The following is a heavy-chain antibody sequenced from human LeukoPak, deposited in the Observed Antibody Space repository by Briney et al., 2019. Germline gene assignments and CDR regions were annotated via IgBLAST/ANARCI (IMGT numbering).Heavy chain of an antibody. Sequence: ASVKVSCTASGYTFSDYYIHCLRHAPGQGLEWMGWINPKSGGTNYAQYFQGRVTMTRDTSSTTVYMDLTRLRSDDTAVYFCARPLGSLKEYWWFDPWGQGTLVTVSS. D-gene: IGHD2/OR15-2a*01. CDR3: ARPLGSLKEYWWFDP. CDR2: INPKSGGT. J-gene: IGHJ5*02. CDR1: GYTFSDYY. V-gene: IGHV1-2*02.